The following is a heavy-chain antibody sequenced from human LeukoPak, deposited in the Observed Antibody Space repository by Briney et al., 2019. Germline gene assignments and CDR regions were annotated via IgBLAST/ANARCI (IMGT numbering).Heavy chain of an antibody. CDR1: GVTFDDYG. CDR2: INWNGGST. J-gene: IGHJ4*02. CDR3: ERDPPSLGYCSGGNCYYFDY. Sequence: PGGSLRHSCAASGVTFDDYGMSWVRQAPGKGLEWVSGINWNGGSTGYADSVKGRFTISRDNAKNSLYLQMNSLRVEDTALYYCERDPPSLGYCSGGNCYYFDYWGQGTLVTVSS. V-gene: IGHV3-20*04. D-gene: IGHD2-15*01.